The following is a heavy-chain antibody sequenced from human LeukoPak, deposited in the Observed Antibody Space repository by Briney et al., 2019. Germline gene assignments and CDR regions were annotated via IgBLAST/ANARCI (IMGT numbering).Heavy chain of an antibody. CDR3: AKDPYSSGWGAYYFDY. Sequence: GRSLRLSCAASGFTFDDYAMHWVRQAPGKGLEWVSGISWNSGSIGYADSVKGRFTISRDNAKNSLYLQMNSLRTEGTALYYCAKDPYSSGWGAYYFDYWGQGTLVTVSS. D-gene: IGHD6-19*01. V-gene: IGHV3-9*01. CDR2: ISWNSGSI. CDR1: GFTFDDYA. J-gene: IGHJ4*02.